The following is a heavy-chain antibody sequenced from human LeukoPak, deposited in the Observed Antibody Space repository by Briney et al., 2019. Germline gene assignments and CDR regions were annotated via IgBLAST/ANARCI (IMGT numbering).Heavy chain of an antibody. J-gene: IGHJ5*02. Sequence: ASVKVSCKPSGYTFTYYSIHWLRQVPGQGPEWIGWINPSNGGTNYAQTFQGRVTMTRDTSITTAYMELSRLRSDATAVYYCARDLYCNSLKCYSNWFDTWGQGTLVTVSS. V-gene: IGHV1-2*02. CDR1: GYTFTYYS. D-gene: IGHD2/OR15-2a*01. CDR2: INPSNGGT. CDR3: ARDLYCNSLKCYSNWFDT.